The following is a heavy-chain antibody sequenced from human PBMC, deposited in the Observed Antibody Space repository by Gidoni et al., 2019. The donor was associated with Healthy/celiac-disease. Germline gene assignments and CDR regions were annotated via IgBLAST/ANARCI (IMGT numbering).Heavy chain of an antibody. Sequence: QVQLVPSGAEVKKPGASVKVSCKASGYTHTSHGISWVRQAPGQGLEWMRWLSAYNGNTNYAQKLQGRVTMTTDTSTSTAYMELRSLRSDDTAVDYCARDGRARGYSSGWFDPWGQGTLVTVSS. J-gene: IGHJ5*02. D-gene: IGHD6-25*01. CDR1: GYTHTSHG. CDR3: ARDGRARGYSSGWFDP. V-gene: IGHV1-18*01. CDR2: LSAYNGNT.